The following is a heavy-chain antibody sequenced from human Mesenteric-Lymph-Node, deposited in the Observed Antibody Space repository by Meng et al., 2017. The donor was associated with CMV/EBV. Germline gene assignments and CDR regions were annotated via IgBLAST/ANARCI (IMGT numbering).Heavy chain of an antibody. D-gene: IGHD2-15*01. CDR3: ASGVGYGRDAFDI. J-gene: IGHJ3*02. Sequence: ASVKVSCKASGGTFSSYAISWVRQAPGQGLECMGWIRAYNGNTNYAQKLQGRVTVTTDTSTSTAYMELRSLRSDDTAVYYCASGVGYGRDAFDIWGQGTMVTVSS. CDR1: GGTFSSYA. V-gene: IGHV1-18*01. CDR2: IRAYNGNT.